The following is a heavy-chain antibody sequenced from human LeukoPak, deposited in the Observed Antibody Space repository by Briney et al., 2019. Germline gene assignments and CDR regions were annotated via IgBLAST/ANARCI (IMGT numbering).Heavy chain of an antibody. Sequence: SETLSLTCSVSGGTMSYYYWSWVRQPAGKGLEWIGRIYSSGSTNYNPSLRSRVTMSVDTSKNQFSLKLRSVTAADTAMYYCARVSRNYRFDPWGQGTLVTVSS. D-gene: IGHD1-7*01. CDR2: IYSSGST. CDR3: ARVSRNYRFDP. V-gene: IGHV4-4*07. CDR1: GGTMSYYY. J-gene: IGHJ5*02.